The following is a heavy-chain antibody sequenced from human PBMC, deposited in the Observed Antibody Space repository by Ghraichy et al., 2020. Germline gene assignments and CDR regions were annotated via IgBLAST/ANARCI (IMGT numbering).Heavy chain of an antibody. J-gene: IGHJ4*02. D-gene: IGHD5-12*01. CDR3: ASLYSGYKRDY. V-gene: IGHV4-34*01. Sequence: SETLSLTCAVYGGSFSGYYWSWIRQPPGKGLEWIGEINHSGSTNYNPSLKSRVTISVDTSKNQFSLKLSSVTAADTAVYYCASLYSGYKRDYWGQGTLVTVSS. CDR2: INHSGST. CDR1: GGSFSGYY.